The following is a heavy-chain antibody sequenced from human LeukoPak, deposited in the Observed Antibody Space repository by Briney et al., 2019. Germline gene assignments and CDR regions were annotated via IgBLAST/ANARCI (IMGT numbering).Heavy chain of an antibody. CDR2: IYRSGST. V-gene: IGHV4-61*03. Sequence: SGTLSLTCNVSGASVSSANYYWSWIRQPPGKGLEWIGYIYRSGSTNYNPSLKSRVTISLDTSKNHFSLKVRSVTAADTAVYYCARVGYRRGAFDIWGQGTMVTVSS. CDR1: GASVSSANYY. D-gene: IGHD1-14*01. J-gene: IGHJ3*02. CDR3: ARVGYRRGAFDI.